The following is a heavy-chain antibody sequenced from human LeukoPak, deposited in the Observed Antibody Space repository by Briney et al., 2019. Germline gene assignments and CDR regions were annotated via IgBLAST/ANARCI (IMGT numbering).Heavy chain of an antibody. CDR1: GYTFTSYA. V-gene: IGHV1-3*01. CDR2: INAGNGNT. Sequence: ASVKVSCKASGYTFTSYAMHWVRQAPGQRLEWMGWINAGNGNTKYSQKFQGRVTITRDTSASTAYMELSSLRSEDTAVYYCARDQARFSNRYYYGMDVWGQGTTVTVSS. J-gene: IGHJ6*02. D-gene: IGHD6-13*01. CDR3: ARDQARFSNRYYYGMDV.